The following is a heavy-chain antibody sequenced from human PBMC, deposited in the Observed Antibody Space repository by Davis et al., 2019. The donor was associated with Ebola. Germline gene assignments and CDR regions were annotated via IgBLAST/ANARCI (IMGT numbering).Heavy chain of an antibody. CDR2: ISSSGKYI. V-gene: IGHV3-21*01. CDR1: GFDFSGYS. D-gene: IGHD6-19*01. CDR3: ARGFTSGWHVSY. J-gene: IGHJ4*02. Sequence: GSLKISCSASGFDFSGYSMTWVRQAPGKGLEWVPSISSSGKYIYTADSVRGRFTIARDNAKKSLSLQMDSLTVEDSGTYYCARGFTSGWHVSYWGQGTLVTVSS.